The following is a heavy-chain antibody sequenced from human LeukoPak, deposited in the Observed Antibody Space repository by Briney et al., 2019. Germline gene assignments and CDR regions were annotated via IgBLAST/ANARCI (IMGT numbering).Heavy chain of an antibody. CDR3: ARAGWSLRPDIGYFDY. Sequence: ASVKVSCKASGYTFTGYYMHWVRQAPGQGLEWMGWINPNSGGTNYAQKFQGRVTMTRDMSTSTVYMELSSLRSEDTAVYYCARAGWSLRPDIGYFDYWGQGTLVTVSS. J-gene: IGHJ4*02. CDR1: GYTFTGYY. V-gene: IGHV1-2*02. D-gene: IGHD5-12*01. CDR2: INPNSGGT.